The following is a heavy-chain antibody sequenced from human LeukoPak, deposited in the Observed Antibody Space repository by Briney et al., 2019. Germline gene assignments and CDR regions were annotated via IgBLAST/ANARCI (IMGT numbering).Heavy chain of an antibody. D-gene: IGHD6-13*01. CDR1: GYSFTTYW. CDR3: ARQGPPGAAAGTGYFQH. J-gene: IGHJ1*01. CDR2: IYPGDSDT. Sequence: GESLKMSCKGSGYSFTTYWIGWVRQMPGKGLEWMGIIYPGDSDTRYSPSFQGQVTISADKSISTAYLQWSSLKASDTAMYYCARQGPPGAAAGTGYFQHWGQGTLATVSS. V-gene: IGHV5-51*01.